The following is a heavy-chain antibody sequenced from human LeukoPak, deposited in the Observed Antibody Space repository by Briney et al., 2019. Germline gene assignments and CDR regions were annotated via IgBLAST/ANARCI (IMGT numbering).Heavy chain of an antibody. CDR3: ARGRPGYFDY. Sequence: GGSLRLSCSASGFTFSSYAMHWVRQAPGKGLEYVSAISSNGGSTYYADSVKGRFTISRDNAKNSLYLQMNSLRDEDTAVYYCARGRPGYFDYWGQGTLVTVSS. V-gene: IGHV3-64*04. J-gene: IGHJ4*02. CDR1: GFTFSSYA. CDR2: ISSNGGST.